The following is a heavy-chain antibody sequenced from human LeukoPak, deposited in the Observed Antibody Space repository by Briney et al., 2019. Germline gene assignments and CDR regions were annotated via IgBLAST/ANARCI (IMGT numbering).Heavy chain of an antibody. J-gene: IGHJ4*02. V-gene: IGHV4-38-2*01. CDR3: SRGGNFAF. CDR1: GYSISSGYY. Sequence: PSETLSLTCAVSGYSISSGYYWGWIRQPPGKGLEWIGSINHSGSTYYNPSPKSRVTISIDTSKNQFSLNLSSVTAADTAVYYCSRGGNFAFWGQGTLVTVSS. CDR2: INHSGST.